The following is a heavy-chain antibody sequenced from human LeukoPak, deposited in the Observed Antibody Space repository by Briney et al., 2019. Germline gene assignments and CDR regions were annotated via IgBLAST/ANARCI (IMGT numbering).Heavy chain of an antibody. D-gene: IGHD5-24*01. CDR1: GGSFSGYY. Sequence: SETLSLTCAVYGGSFSGYYWSWIRQPPGKGLEWIGEINHSGSTNYNPSLKSRVTISVDTSKNQFSLKLSSVTAADTAVYYCASAGWLQGYFDYWGQGTLVTVSS. CDR3: ASAGWLQGYFDY. CDR2: INHSGST. V-gene: IGHV4-34*01. J-gene: IGHJ4*02.